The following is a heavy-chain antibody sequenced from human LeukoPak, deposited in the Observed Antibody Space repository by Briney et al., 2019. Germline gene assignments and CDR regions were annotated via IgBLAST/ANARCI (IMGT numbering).Heavy chain of an antibody. V-gene: IGHV3-30*04. J-gene: IGHJ3*02. CDR3: ARKPGAFDI. Sequence: GGSLRLSCAASGFTFSSYAMHWVRQAPGKGLEWVAVISYDGSNKYYADSVKGRFTISRDNSKNTLYLQMNSLRAEDTAVYYCARKPGAFDIWGQGTMVTVSS. CDR2: ISYDGSNK. CDR1: GFTFSSYA.